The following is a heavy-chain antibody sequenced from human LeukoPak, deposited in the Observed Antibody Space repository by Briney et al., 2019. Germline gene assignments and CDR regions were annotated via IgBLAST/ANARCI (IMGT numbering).Heavy chain of an antibody. CDR2: INTNTGNP. D-gene: IGHD3-3*01. Sequence: ASVKVSCKASGYTFTSYAMNWVRQAPGQGLEWMGWINTNTGNPTYAQGFTGRFVFSLDTSVSTAYLQISSLKAEDTAVYYCARDGRYYDFWSGYSNEIDYWGQGTLVTVSS. V-gene: IGHV7-4-1*02. CDR1: GYTFTSYA. CDR3: ARDGRYYDFWSGYSNEIDY. J-gene: IGHJ4*02.